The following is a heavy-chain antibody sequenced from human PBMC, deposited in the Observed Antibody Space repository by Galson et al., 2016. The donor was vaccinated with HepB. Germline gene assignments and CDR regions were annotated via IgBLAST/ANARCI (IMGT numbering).Heavy chain of an antibody. J-gene: IGHJ6*02. V-gene: IGHV1-8*02. Sequence: SVKVSCKAAGYTFINYDINWVRQAPGQGLECLGWVNPDNGNRGYPPKFQGRVTMTTDRSIGTAYMELSSLRSDDTAVYYCTRTKVRGLPAMDVWGQGTTVTVSS. CDR3: TRTKVRGLPAMDV. D-gene: IGHD3-10*01. CDR2: VNPDNGNR. CDR1: GYTFINYD.